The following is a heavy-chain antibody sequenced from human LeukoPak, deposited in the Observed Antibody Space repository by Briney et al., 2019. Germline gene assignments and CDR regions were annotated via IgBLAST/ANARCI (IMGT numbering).Heavy chain of an antibody. CDR1: GGSVSSSRYY. V-gene: IGHV4-39*01. D-gene: IGHD3-22*01. CDR3: VRLPRGGYYDSSGYYYLDY. CDR2: TYYSGTT. Sequence: PSETLSLTCTVSGGSVSSSRYYWGWIRQPPGKGLEWIGSTYYSGTTYCNPSLKSRVTISVDRSKNQFSLKLNSVTAADTAVYYCVRLPRGGYYDSSGYYYLDYWGQGTLVTVSS. J-gene: IGHJ4*02.